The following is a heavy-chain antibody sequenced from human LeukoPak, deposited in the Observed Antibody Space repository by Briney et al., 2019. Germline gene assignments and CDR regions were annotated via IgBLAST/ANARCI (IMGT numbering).Heavy chain of an antibody. CDR1: GYTFRRYF. V-gene: IGHV7-4-1*02. D-gene: IGHD1-14*01. CDR2: IDTDTGNP. Sequence: ASVKVSCKASGYTFRRYFMNWVRQAPGQGLEWMGNIDTDTGNPKYAPGFTGHFVFSLDTSVSTAYLQINSLRAEDTAVYYCARETQPRGVDYGGQGPQFPVSS. J-gene: IGHJ4*02. CDR3: ARETQPRGVDY.